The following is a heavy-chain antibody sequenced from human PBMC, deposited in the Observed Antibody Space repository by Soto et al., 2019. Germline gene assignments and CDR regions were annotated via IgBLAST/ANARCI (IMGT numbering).Heavy chain of an antibody. CDR3: VRAVNSTPDY. Sequence: EVHLVESGGGLVQPGGSLRLSCVASGFTFSDYWMHWVRQAPGKGIVWVSRIKSDGSSTSYADSVEGRFTISRDNAKNTLFLQMTSLRAEDSAVYYCVRAVNSTPDYWGQGTLVTVSS. CDR1: GFTFSDYW. J-gene: IGHJ4*02. CDR2: IKSDGSST. V-gene: IGHV3-74*01.